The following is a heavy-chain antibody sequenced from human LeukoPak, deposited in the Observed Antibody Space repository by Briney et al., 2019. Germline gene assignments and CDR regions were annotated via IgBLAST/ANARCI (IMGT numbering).Heavy chain of an antibody. Sequence: GGSLRLSCAASGFTFSSYSMNWVRQAPGKGLEWVSYISSSSSTIYYADSVKGRFTISRDNAKNSLYLQMNSLRAEDTAVYYCARDSAQYYDFWSGPPNFDYWGQGTLVTVSS. D-gene: IGHD3-3*01. V-gene: IGHV3-48*04. CDR1: GFTFSSYS. CDR2: ISSSSSTI. J-gene: IGHJ4*02. CDR3: ARDSAQYYDFWSGPPNFDY.